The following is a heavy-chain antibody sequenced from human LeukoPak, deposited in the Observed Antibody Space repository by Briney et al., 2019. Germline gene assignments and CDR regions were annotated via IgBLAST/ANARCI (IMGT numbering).Heavy chain of an antibody. CDR1: GGSSSGYY. V-gene: IGHV4-34*01. CDR3: ANIWFGELRTNRKRNPYYYCYMDV. D-gene: IGHD3-10*01. Sequence: PPETLSLTCVLYGGSSSGYYWSWIRQPPGKGLEWIEEINHSGSTNYNPSLKSRVTISVDTSKNQFSLKLSSVNAADTAVYYWANIWFGELRTNRKRNPYYYCYMDVWGKGTTVTVSS. J-gene: IGHJ6*03. CDR2: INHSGST.